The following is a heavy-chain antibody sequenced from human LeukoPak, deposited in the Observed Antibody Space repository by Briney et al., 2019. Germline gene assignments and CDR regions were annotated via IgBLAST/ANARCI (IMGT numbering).Heavy chain of an antibody. D-gene: IGHD5-18*01. CDR1: GYTFTSYD. CDR3: ARGGYSYYYYYYGMDV. V-gene: IGHV1-8*01. J-gene: IGHJ6*02. CDR2: MNPNSGNT. Sequence: GASVKVSCKASGYTFTSYDINWVRQAPGQGLEWMGWMNPNSGNTGYAQRFQGRVTMTRNTSISTAYMELSSLRSEDTAVYYCARGGYSYYYYYYGMDVWGQGTTVTVSS.